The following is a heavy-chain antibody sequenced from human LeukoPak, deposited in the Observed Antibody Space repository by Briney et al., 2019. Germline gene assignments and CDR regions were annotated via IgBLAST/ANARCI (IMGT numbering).Heavy chain of an antibody. Sequence: SETLSLTCAVSGGPFSGYFWSWIRQSSGKGLEWIGEIHNSGTTNYNPSPNSRVTISEDTSKNQFYLNLSSVTAADTAVYYCARRGRGYSYGLSYWGQGTLVTVSS. CDR1: GGPFSGYF. D-gene: IGHD5-18*01. CDR3: ARRGRGYSYGLSY. V-gene: IGHV4-34*01. CDR2: IHNSGTT. J-gene: IGHJ4*02.